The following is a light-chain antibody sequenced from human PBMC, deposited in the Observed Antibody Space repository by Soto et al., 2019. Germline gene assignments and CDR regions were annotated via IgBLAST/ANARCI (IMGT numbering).Light chain of an antibody. J-gene: IGKJ5*01. CDR3: QHRSNWPPIT. Sequence: EIVLTQSPATLSLSPGERATLSCRASQSVSSYLAWYQQKPGQAPRLLIYDASNRATGIPARFSGSGSGTDFTLTISSLEPEDFEVYYCQHRSNWPPITFGQGTRLEIK. CDR2: DAS. CDR1: QSVSSY. V-gene: IGKV3-11*01.